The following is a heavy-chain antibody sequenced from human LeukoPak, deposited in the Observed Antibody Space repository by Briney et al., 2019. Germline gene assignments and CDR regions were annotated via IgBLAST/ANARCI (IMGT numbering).Heavy chain of an antibody. V-gene: IGHV4-39*01. CDR3: ARPDYGPYSSSRY. J-gene: IGHJ4*02. CDR1: GGSISSSSYY. CDR2: TYYSGST. Sequence: SETPSLTCTVSGGSISSSSYYWGWIRQPPGKGLEWIGSTYYSGSTYYNPSLKSRVTISVDTSKNQFSLKLSSVTAADTAVYYCARPDYGPYSSSRYWGQGTLVTVSS. D-gene: IGHD6-6*01.